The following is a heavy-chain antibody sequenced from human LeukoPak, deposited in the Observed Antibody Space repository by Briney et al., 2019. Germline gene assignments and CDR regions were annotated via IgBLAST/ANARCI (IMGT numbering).Heavy chain of an antibody. Sequence: PGGSLRLSCAASGFTFSSYWMHWVRQAPGKGLVWVSRINSDGSSTSYADSVKGRFTISRDNAKNTLYLQMNSLRAEDTAVYCCAREGTRRDAFDIWGQGTMVTVSS. J-gene: IGHJ3*02. V-gene: IGHV3-74*01. CDR3: AREGTRRDAFDI. D-gene: IGHD3-10*01. CDR2: INSDGSST. CDR1: GFTFSSYW.